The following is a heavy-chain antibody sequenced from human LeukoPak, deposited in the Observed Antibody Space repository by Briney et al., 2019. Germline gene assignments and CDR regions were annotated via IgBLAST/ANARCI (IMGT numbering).Heavy chain of an antibody. D-gene: IGHD1-7*01. CDR3: ARDLAPGITGTSYYFDY. CDR2: ISSNGGST. V-gene: IGHV3-64*01. J-gene: IGHJ4*02. Sequence: GGSLRLSCAASGFTFSSYAMHWVRQAPGKGLEYVSAISSNGGSTYYANSVKGRLTISRDNSKNTLYLQMGSLRAEDMAVYYCARDLAPGITGTSYYFDYWGQGTLVTVSS. CDR1: GFTFSSYA.